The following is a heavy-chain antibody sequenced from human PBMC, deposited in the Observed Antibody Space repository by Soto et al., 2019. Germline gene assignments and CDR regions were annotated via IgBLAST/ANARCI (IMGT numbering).Heavy chain of an antibody. CDR2: LCYSGNT. Sequence: SETLSLTCTVSGDSVSSGSKCWSWIRQPPGKALEWIAYLCYSGNTNYNPSLKSRVTISRDTSRNQFSLRMTSVTADDTAVYYCAREASSGWYVRIYWFDPWGQGTLVTVSS. CDR1: GDSVSSGSKC. CDR3: AREASSGWYVRIYWFDP. V-gene: IGHV4-61*01. J-gene: IGHJ5*02. D-gene: IGHD6-19*01.